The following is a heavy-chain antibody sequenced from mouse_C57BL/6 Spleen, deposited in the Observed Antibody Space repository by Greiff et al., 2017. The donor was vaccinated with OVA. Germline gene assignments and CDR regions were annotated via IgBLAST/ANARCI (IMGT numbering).Heavy chain of an antibody. CDR3: ARPYDYDGGGFDY. Sequence: EVKLVESGGGLVKPGGSLKLSCAASGFTFSSYAMSWVRQTPEKRLEWVATISDGGSYTYYPDNVKGRFTISRDNAKNNLYLQMSHLKSEDTAMYYCARPYDYDGGGFDYWGQGTTLTVSS. CDR1: GFTFSSYA. J-gene: IGHJ2*01. D-gene: IGHD2-4*01. V-gene: IGHV5-4*03. CDR2: ISDGGSYT.